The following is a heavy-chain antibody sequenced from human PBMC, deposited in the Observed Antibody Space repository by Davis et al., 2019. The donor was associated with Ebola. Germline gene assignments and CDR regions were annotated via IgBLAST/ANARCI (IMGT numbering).Heavy chain of an antibody. CDR3: ARQHRVTRPLDL. Sequence: MPSETLSLTCTVSGGSISSSSYYWGWIRQPPGKGLEWIGYIYYSRSTNYNPSLKSRVAMSVDTSKNQFSLSLTSLTAADTAIYYCARQHRVTRPLDLWGQGTLVTVSS. J-gene: IGHJ5*02. CDR2: IYYSRST. V-gene: IGHV4-39*01. D-gene: IGHD4-11*01. CDR1: GGSISSSSYY.